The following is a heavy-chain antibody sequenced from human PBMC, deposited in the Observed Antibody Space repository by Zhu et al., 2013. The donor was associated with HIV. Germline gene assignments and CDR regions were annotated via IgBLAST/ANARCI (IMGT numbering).Heavy chain of an antibody. J-gene: IGHJ4*02. V-gene: IGHV4-34*01. CDR3: ARSVKSSLWKFNY. CDR1: GGSFSGYF. Sequence: VQLRQWGAGLLKPSETLSLNCAVSGGSFSGYFWSWIRQAPGKGLEWIGEINHSEDTNYNPSLKSRIFVSVDTSKRQFSLNLTSMTAADTAIYYCARSVKSSLWKFNYWGQGALITVSS. D-gene: IGHD4-17*01. CDR2: INHSEDT.